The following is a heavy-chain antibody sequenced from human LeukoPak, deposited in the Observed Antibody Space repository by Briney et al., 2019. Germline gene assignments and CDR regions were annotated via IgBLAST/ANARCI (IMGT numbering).Heavy chain of an antibody. D-gene: IGHD4-23*01. CDR3: AKASLSPGGSNDY. Sequence: TGGSLRLSCAASGFTFSSYGMHWVRQAPGKGLEWVAVISYDGSNKYYADSVKGRFTISRDNSKNTLYLQMNSLRAEDTAVYYCAKASLSPGGSNDYWGQGTLVTVSS. J-gene: IGHJ4*02. CDR1: GFTFSSYG. V-gene: IGHV3-30*18. CDR2: ISYDGSNK.